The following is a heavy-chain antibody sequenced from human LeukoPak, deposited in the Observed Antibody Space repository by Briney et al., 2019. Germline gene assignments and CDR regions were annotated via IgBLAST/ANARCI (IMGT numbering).Heavy chain of an antibody. Sequence: SETLSLTCTVSGGSISSYYWSWIRQPPGKGLEWIGYIYYSGSTNYNPSLKSRVTISVDTSKNQFSLELSSVTAADTAVYYCARGATIFGVVMDDAFDIWGQGTMVTVSS. CDR2: IYYSGST. CDR3: ARGATIFGVVMDDAFDI. V-gene: IGHV4-59*01. J-gene: IGHJ3*02. D-gene: IGHD3-3*01. CDR1: GGSISSYY.